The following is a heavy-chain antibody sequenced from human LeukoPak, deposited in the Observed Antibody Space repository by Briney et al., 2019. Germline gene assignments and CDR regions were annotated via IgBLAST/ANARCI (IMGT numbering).Heavy chain of an antibody. D-gene: IGHD3-10*01. Sequence: SETLSLTCAVYGGSFSGYYWSWIRQPPGKGLEWIGEINHSGSTNYNPSLKSRVTISVDTSKNQFSLKLSSVTAADTAVYYCARAHYYYGSGIPFDYWGQGTPVTVSS. J-gene: IGHJ4*02. CDR3: ARAHYYYGSGIPFDY. CDR1: GGSFSGYY. CDR2: INHSGST. V-gene: IGHV4-34*01.